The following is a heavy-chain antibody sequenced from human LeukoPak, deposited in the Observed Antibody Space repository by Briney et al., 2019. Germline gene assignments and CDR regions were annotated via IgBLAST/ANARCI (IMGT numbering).Heavy chain of an antibody. D-gene: IGHD4-17*01. Sequence: ASVKVSCKASGYTFTSYDINWVRQAPGQGLEWMGGIIPIFGTANYAQKFQGRVTITADESTSTAYMELSSLRSEDTAVYYCARGRMTTVTTYGMDVWGQGTTVTVSS. CDR3: ARGRMTTVTTYGMDV. V-gene: IGHV1-69*13. CDR1: GYTFTSYD. J-gene: IGHJ6*02. CDR2: IIPIFGTA.